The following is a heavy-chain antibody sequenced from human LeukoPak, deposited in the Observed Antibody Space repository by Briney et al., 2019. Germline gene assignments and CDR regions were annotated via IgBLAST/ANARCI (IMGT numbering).Heavy chain of an antibody. V-gene: IGHV1-18*01. Sequence: GASVKVSCRASGYTFTSCGISWVRQAPGQGLEWMGWISTYNGNTNYAQMLQGRITMTTDTSTSTAYMELRSLRSDDTAVYYCARGKPVYFYGPGSYLASPFDSWGQGTLVTVSS. CDR3: ARGKPVYFYGPGSYLASPFDS. CDR1: GYTFTSCG. CDR2: ISTYNGNT. D-gene: IGHD3-10*01. J-gene: IGHJ4*02.